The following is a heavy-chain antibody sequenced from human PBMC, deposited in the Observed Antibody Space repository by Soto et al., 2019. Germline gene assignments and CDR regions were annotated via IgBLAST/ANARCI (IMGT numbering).Heavy chain of an antibody. D-gene: IGHD3-9*01. V-gene: IGHV2-26*01. CDR2: IFSNDEK. CDR3: ARTREDYDILPGYSLTFDY. Sequence: QVTLKESGPVLVKPTETLTLTCTVSGFSLSNARMGVSWIRQPPGKALEWLAHIFSNDEKSYSTSLKSRLTISKDTSKSQVVLTMTNMDPVDTATYYCARTREDYDILPGYSLTFDYWGQGTLVTVSS. J-gene: IGHJ4*02. CDR1: GFSLSNARMG.